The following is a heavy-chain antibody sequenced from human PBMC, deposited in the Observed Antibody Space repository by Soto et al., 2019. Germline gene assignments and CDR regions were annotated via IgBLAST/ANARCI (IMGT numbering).Heavy chain of an antibody. Sequence: ASVKVSCKASGYTFTGYYMHWVRQAPGQGLEWMGWINPNSGGTNYAQKFQGRVTMTRDTSISTAYMELSRLRSDDTAVYYCARDSIAAAGTDYGMDAWGQGTTVTVSS. CDR2: INPNSGGT. CDR3: ARDSIAAAGTDYGMDA. CDR1: GYTFTGYY. D-gene: IGHD6-13*01. V-gene: IGHV1-2*02. J-gene: IGHJ6*02.